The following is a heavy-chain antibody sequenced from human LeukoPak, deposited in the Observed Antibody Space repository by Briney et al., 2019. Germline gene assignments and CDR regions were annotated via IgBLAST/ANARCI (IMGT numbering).Heavy chain of an antibody. D-gene: IGHD3-3*01. J-gene: IGHJ5*02. V-gene: IGHV4-34*01. CDR3: ARGRAYDFWSGYYTGTFDP. Sequence: SETLSLTCAVYGGSFSGYYWSWIRQPPGKGLEWIGEINHSGSTNYNPSLKSRVTISVVTSKNQFSLKLSSVTAADTAVYYCARGRAYDFWSGYYTGTFDPWGQGTLVTVSS. CDR1: GGSFSGYY. CDR2: INHSGST.